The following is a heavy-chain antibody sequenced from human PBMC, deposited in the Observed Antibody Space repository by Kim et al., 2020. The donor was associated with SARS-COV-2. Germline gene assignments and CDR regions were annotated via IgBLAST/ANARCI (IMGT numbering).Heavy chain of an antibody. CDR2: ISAEGGST. V-gene: IGHV3-23*01. J-gene: IGHJ4*02. CDR1: GFTFSNYA. D-gene: IGHD6-19*01. Sequence: GGSLRLSCAASGFTFSNYAMNWVRQAPGKGLEWVSAISAEGGSTFYPDSVKGRFTFSRDNSKNTLYLQMNSLRAEDTAVYYCAKGGAGFFDYWGQGTLVTVSS. CDR3: AKGGAGFFDY.